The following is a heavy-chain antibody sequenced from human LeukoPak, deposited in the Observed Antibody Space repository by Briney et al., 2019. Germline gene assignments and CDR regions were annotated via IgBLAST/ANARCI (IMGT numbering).Heavy chain of an antibody. Sequence: GGSPRLSCAVSGFTFSSYDMHWVRQVTGKGLEWVSAIDIASYTYYTGSVKGRFNISRENVKNSLYLQMNRLRAEDTAVYYCAREYYGSGSYLDYWGQGTLVTVSS. CDR2: IDIASYT. CDR1: GFTFSSYD. D-gene: IGHD3-10*01. J-gene: IGHJ4*02. CDR3: AREYYGSGSYLDY. V-gene: IGHV3-13*01.